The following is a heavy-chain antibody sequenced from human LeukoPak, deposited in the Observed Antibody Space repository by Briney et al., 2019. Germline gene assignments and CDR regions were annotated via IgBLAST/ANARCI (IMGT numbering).Heavy chain of an antibody. Sequence: GASVKVSCKASGYTFTNYYMHWVRQAPGQGLEWMGIIIPSTGTTSYAQKFQGRVTMTRDTSTSTVYMELSSLRSEDTAMYYCARDPYGGNSGWFDPWGQGTLVTVSS. V-gene: IGHV1-46*01. CDR2: IIPSTGTT. CDR3: ARDPYGGNSGWFDP. J-gene: IGHJ5*02. CDR1: GYTFTNYY. D-gene: IGHD4-23*01.